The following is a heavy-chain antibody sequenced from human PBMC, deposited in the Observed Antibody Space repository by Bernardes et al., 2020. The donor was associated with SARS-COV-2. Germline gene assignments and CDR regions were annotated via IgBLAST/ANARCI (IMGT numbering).Heavy chain of an antibody. J-gene: IGHJ4*02. D-gene: IGHD2-15*01. CDR1: GFAFSDYF. CDR3: VDGGAFEY. V-gene: IGHV3-21*01. Sequence: VGSLRLSCAASGFAFSDYFMNWVRQAPGKGLEWISSISHTNTYIYYADSVKGRFTISRDNAKTSLYLQMNSLRAEDTAVYYCVDGGAFEYWGQGTLVTVSS. CDR2: ISHTNTYI.